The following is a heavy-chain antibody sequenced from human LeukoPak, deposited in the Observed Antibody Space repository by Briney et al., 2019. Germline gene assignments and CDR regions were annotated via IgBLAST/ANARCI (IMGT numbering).Heavy chain of an antibody. J-gene: IGHJ3*02. CDR1: GGSISSYY. CDR3: ARASGSYYWYAFDI. CDR2: IYYSGST. D-gene: IGHD1-26*01. Sequence: KSWEPLSLPCTLSGGSISSYYWIWIRQPAGKGLEWIGYIYYSGSTNYNPSLKSRVTISVDTSKNQFSLKLSSVTAADTAVYYCARASGSYYWYAFDIWGQGTMVTVSS. V-gene: IGHV4-59*12.